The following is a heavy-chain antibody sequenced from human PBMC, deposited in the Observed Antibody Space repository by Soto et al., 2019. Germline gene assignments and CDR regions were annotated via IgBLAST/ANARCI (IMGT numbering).Heavy chain of an antibody. CDR1: VLTFGNYA. CDR3: ARGWSHFAY. Sequence: PGGSLRLSCPASVLTFGNYAISWVRQARGKGREWVAHIKRDGSHRHYVCSVKGRFTVSRDNAKNSLYVQMNSLRAEDTAVYYCARGWSHFAYWGQGTLVTV. CDR2: IKRDGSHR. J-gene: IGHJ4*02. V-gene: IGHV3-7*03.